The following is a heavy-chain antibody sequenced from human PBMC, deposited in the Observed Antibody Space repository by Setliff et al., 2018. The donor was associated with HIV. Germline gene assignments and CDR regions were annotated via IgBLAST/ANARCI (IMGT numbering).Heavy chain of an antibody. J-gene: IGHJ4*02. CDR2: ISGSGSTI. V-gene: IGHV3-48*03. CDR1: GFTFSTSE. D-gene: IGHD3-22*01. CDR3: TRDSYFYDGSDYHYRHFDD. Sequence: GGSLRLSCAASGFTFSTSEMNWVRQAPGKGLEWVSYISGSGSTIYYADSVKGRFTISRDNSKNSLNLQVNSLRAEGTAIYYCTRDSYFYDGSDYHYRHFDDWGQGTLVTVSS.